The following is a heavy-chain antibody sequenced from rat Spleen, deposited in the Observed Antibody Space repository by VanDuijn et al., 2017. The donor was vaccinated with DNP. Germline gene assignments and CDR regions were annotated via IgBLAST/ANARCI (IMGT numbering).Heavy chain of an antibody. D-gene: IGHD5-1*01. CDR2: INQYSRTI. CDR1: GFNFNDYW. J-gene: IGHJ2*01. V-gene: IGHV4-2*01. Sequence: EVKLVESGGGLVQPGRSLKLSCAASGFNFNDYWMGWVRQAPGKGLEWISEINQYSRTIKYIPSLKDKFTISRDNAQNTLYLQMSKLGSEDTGIYYCVREDRGVDYWGQGVMVTVSS. CDR3: VREDRGVDY.